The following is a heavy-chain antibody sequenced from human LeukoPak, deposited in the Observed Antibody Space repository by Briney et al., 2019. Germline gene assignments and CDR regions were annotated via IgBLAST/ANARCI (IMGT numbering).Heavy chain of an antibody. Sequence: PGGSLRLSCAASGFTFSNYWMNWVRQAPGKGLEWVANIKEDGSEKYYVDSVKGRFTVSRDNTKNSLYLQMNSLRVEDTAVYYCARNLPTLPYWGQGTLVTVSP. V-gene: IGHV3-7*01. J-gene: IGHJ4*02. CDR1: GFTFSNYW. CDR2: IKEDGSEK. CDR3: ARNLPTLPY.